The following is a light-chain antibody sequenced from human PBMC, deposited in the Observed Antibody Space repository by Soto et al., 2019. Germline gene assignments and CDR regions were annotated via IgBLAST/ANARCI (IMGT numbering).Light chain of an antibody. CDR1: SSDVGGYNY. CDR3: CSFAGTYIFVI. Sequence: QSVLTQPRSVSGSPGQSVTISCSGTSSDVGGYNYVSWYQQHPGKAPKLMIYDVSKRPSGVPDRFSGSKSGNTASLPISGLQTADEVDYYCCSFAGTYIFVIFGGGTKLAVL. V-gene: IGLV2-11*01. CDR2: DVS. J-gene: IGLJ2*01.